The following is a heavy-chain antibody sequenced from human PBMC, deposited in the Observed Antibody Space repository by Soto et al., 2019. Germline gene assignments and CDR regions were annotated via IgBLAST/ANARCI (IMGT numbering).Heavy chain of an antibody. CDR2: IYSYGST. V-gene: IGHV4-30-4*01. Sequence: PSETLSLTCTVSGDSISSGDYYWSWIRQPPGKGLEWIGYIYSYGSTYYNPSLKSRVTMSVDTSKNQFSLKLTSVTAADTAVYYSATGYWGTTWDSWGQGTLVTVSS. CDR1: GDSISSGDYY. D-gene: IGHD3-22*01. J-gene: IGHJ4*02. CDR3: ATGYWGTTWDS.